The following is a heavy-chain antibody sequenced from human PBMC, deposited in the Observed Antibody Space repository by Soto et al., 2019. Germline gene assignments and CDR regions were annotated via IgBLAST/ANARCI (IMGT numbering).Heavy chain of an antibody. CDR1: GFTFSSYS. CDR2: ISSSSSYI. V-gene: IGHV3-21*01. J-gene: IGHJ4*02. CDR3: ARDDPDFWSGDVDY. D-gene: IGHD3-3*01. Sequence: GGSLRLSCAASGFTFSSYSMNWVRQAPGRGLEWVSSISSSSSYIYYADSVKGRFTISRDNAKNSLYLQMNSLRAEDTAVYYCARDDPDFWSGDVDYWGQGTLVTVSS.